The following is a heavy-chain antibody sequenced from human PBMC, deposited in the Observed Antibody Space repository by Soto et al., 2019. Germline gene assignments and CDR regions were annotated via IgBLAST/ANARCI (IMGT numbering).Heavy chain of an antibody. D-gene: IGHD3-22*01. J-gene: IGHJ6*02. CDR3: ARGYYYDSSGFVYYYVLAV. Sequence: PGESLKISCKGSGYSFTSYWIGWVRQMPGKGLEWMGIIYPGDSDTRYSPSFQGQVTISADKSISTAYLQWSSLKASDTAMYYCARGYYYDSSGFVYYYVLAVWGQGTTVTVSS. CDR2: IYPGDSDT. CDR1: GYSFTSYW. V-gene: IGHV5-51*01.